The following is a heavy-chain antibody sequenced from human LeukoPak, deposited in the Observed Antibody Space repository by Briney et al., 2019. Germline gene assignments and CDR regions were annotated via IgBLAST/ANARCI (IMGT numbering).Heavy chain of an antibody. J-gene: IGHJ4*02. CDR3: ARARGAAGKYYYFDY. CDR1: GFTFSSYG. D-gene: IGHD6-13*01. V-gene: IGHV3-33*01. CDR2: IWYDGSNK. Sequence: PGGSLRLSCAASGFTFSSYGMHWVRQAPGKGLEWVAVIWYDGSNKYYADSVKGRFTISRDNSKNTLYLQMNSLRAEDTAVYYCARARGAAGKYYYFDYWGQGTLVTVSS.